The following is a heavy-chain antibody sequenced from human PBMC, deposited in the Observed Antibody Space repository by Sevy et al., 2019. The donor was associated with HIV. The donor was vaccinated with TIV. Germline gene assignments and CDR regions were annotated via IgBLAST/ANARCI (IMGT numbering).Heavy chain of an antibody. V-gene: IGHV3-30*04. D-gene: IGHD1-26*01. Sequence: GESLKISCAASGFTFRSYAMHWVRQAPGKRLEWVALIEYDGSKKYYADSVKGRFTISRDNSKNTLYLQMNSLRAEDTATYYCARDRFSGSLDYLGQGTLVTVSS. CDR2: IEYDGSKK. CDR3: ARDRFSGSLDY. J-gene: IGHJ4*02. CDR1: GFTFRSYA.